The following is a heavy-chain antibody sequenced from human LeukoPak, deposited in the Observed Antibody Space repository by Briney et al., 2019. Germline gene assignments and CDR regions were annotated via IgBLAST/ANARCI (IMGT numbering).Heavy chain of an antibody. CDR1: GGSISSYY. CDR2: IYSSRST. D-gene: IGHD3-16*02. Sequence: SETLSLTCTVSGGSISSYYWSWIRQPPGKGLEWIGYIYSSRSTNYNPSLKSRVTISVDTSKIQFSLKLSSVTAADTAVYYCARASDYVWGSYRYPNWFDPWGQGTLVTVSS. CDR3: ARASDYVWGSYRYPNWFDP. J-gene: IGHJ5*02. V-gene: IGHV4-59*01.